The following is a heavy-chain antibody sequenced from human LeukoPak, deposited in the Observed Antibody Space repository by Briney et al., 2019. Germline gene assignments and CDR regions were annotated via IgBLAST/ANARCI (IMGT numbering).Heavy chain of an antibody. D-gene: IGHD3-22*01. CDR1: GFTFSSYS. CDR3: ARDRDSGVGYDSSGS. Sequence: GGSLRLSCAASGFTFSSYSMNWVRQAPGKGLEWVSSISSSSSYIYYADSVKGRFTISRDNAKNSLYLQMNSLRAEDTAVYYCARDRDSGVGYDSSGSWGQGTLVTVSS. V-gene: IGHV3-21*01. J-gene: IGHJ4*02. CDR2: ISSSSSYI.